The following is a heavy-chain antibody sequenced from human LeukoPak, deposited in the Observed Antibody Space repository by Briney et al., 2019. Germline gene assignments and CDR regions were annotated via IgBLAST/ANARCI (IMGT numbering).Heavy chain of an antibody. CDR1: GFTFSNAW. J-gene: IGHJ4*02. Sequence: PGGSLRLSCAASGFTFSNAWMSWVRQAPGKGLEWVGRIKSKTDGGTTDYAAPVKGRFTISRDDSKNTLYLQMNSLKTEDTAVYYCTTGREGRSNPGDYWGQGTLVTVSS. V-gene: IGHV3-15*01. CDR2: IKSKTDGGTT. D-gene: IGHD1-14*01. CDR3: TTGREGRSNPGDY.